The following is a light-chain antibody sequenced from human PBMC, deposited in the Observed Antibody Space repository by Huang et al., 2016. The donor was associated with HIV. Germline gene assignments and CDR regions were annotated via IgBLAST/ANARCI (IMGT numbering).Light chain of an antibody. V-gene: IGKV1-39*01. CDR2: AAS. CDR3: QQSYSTPLT. CDR1: QRISSY. J-gene: IGKJ4*01. Sequence: DIQMTQSPSSLSASVGERVTITCRASQRISSYLNWYQQKPGKAPKLLIYAASSLQSGVPSRFSGSGSGTDFTLTISSLQPEDFATYYCQQSYSTPLTFGGGTKVEIK.